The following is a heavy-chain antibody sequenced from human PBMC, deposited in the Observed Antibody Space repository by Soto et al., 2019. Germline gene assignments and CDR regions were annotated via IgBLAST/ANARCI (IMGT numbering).Heavy chain of an antibody. CDR1: GGSISSYY. CDR2: IYYSGST. D-gene: IGHD2-2*01. CDR3: ASSRAAAMRTGYYYMDV. V-gene: IGHV4-59*01. Sequence: SETLSLTCTVSGGSISSYYWSWIRQPPGKGLEWIGYIYYSGSTNYNPSLKSRVTISVDTSKNQFSLKLSSVTAADTAVYYCASSRAAAMRTGYYYMDVWGKGTTVTVSS. J-gene: IGHJ6*03.